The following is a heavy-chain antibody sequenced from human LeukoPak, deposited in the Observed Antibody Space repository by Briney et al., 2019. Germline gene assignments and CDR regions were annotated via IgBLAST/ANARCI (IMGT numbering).Heavy chain of an antibody. CDR2: ISYDGSNK. CDR3: ANIAAVPSFDY. D-gene: IGHD6-13*01. CDR1: GFTFSLYA. Sequence: GGSLRLSCAASGFTFSLYAIHWVRQAPGKGLEWVAVISYDGSNKYYADSVKGRFTISRDNSKNTLYLQMNSLRAEDTAVYYCANIAAVPSFDYWGQGTLVTVSS. J-gene: IGHJ4*02. V-gene: IGHV3-30*04.